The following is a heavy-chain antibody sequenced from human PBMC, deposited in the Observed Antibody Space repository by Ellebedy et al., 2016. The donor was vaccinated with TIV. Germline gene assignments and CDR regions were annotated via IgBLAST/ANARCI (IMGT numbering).Heavy chain of an antibody. CDR3: AKLLLIDSSGWQYGMDV. Sequence: ASVKVSCXASGYTFTSYDINWVRQATGQGLEWMGWMNPNSGNTGYAQKFQGRVTMTRNTSISTAYMELSSLRSEDTAVYYCAKLLLIDSSGWQYGMDVWGQGATVTVSS. CDR1: GYTFTSYD. D-gene: IGHD6-19*01. J-gene: IGHJ6*02. CDR2: MNPNSGNT. V-gene: IGHV1-8*01.